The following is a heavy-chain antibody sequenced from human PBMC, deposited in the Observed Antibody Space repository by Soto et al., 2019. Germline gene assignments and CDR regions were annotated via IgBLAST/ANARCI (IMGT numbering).Heavy chain of an antibody. CDR2: INAGNGNT. CDR3: ARDPGYSDGYN. CDR1: GYTFTSYA. J-gene: IGHJ1*01. D-gene: IGHD5-18*01. Sequence: QVQLVQSGAEVKKPGASVKVSCKASGYTFTSYAMHWVRQAPGQRLEWMGWINAGNGNTKYSQKFQGRVTITRDTSASTAYMELRSLRSEDTAVYYCARDPGYSDGYNWGQGTLVTVSS. V-gene: IGHV1-3*01.